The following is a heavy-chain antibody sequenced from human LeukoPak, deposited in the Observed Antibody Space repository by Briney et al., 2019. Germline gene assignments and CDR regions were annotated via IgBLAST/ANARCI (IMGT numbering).Heavy chain of an antibody. CDR3: ARDFGTFWFDS. CDR2: MYFSGST. CDR1: GGSISSSSYY. Sequence: PSETLSLTCTVSGGSISSSSYYWGWIRQPPGKGLEWIGRMYFSGSTNYTPSLKSRVTMSVDTSKNQFSLKVTSVTAADTAVYYCARDFGTFWFDSWGQGTLVTVSS. D-gene: IGHD3-16*01. V-gene: IGHV4-39*07. J-gene: IGHJ5*01.